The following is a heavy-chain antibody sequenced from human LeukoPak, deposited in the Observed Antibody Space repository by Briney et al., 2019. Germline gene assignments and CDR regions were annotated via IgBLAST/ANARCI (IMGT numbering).Heavy chain of an antibody. CDR1: GGSISSSSYY. Sequence: SETLSLTCTVSGGSISSSSYYWGWIRQPPGKGLEWIGSIYYSGSTYYNPSLKSRVTISVDTSKNQFSLKLSSVTAADTAVYYCARSIVLMVYAGFDYWGQGTLVTVSS. CDR3: ARSIVLMVYAGFDY. D-gene: IGHD2-8*01. V-gene: IGHV4-39*07. J-gene: IGHJ4*02. CDR2: IYYSGST.